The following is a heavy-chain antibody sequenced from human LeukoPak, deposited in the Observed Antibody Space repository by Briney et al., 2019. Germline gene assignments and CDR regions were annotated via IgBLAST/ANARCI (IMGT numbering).Heavy chain of an antibody. CDR1: GFTFSNAW. J-gene: IGHJ1*01. D-gene: IGHD6-19*01. Sequence: GGSPRLSCAASGFTFSNAWISWVRQAPGKGLEWVSAISGSGGSTYYADSVKGRFTISRDNSKNTLYLQMNSLRAEDTAVYYCAKDGSSGWYAEYFQHWGQGTLVTVSS. CDR3: AKDGSSGWYAEYFQH. CDR2: ISGSGGST. V-gene: IGHV3-23*01.